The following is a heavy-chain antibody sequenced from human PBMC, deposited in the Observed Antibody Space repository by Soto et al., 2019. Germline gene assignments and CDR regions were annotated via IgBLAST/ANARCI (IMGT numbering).Heavy chain of an antibody. D-gene: IGHD6-13*01. CDR3: ARERGSSWCMGHDAFDI. Sequence: GGSLRLSCAASGFTFSSYAMSWVRQAPGKGVEWVSAISSSSSTIYYADTVNGRFTISRDNAKNSLYLQMNSLRDEDTAVYFCARERGSSWCMGHDAFDIWGQGTMVTVSS. CDR1: GFTFSSYA. V-gene: IGHV3-48*02. CDR2: ISSSSSTI. J-gene: IGHJ3*02.